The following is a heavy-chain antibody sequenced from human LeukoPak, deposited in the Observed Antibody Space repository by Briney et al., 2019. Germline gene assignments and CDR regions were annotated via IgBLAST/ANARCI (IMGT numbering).Heavy chain of an antibody. CDR1: GLTFGNYG. Sequence: GGSLRLSCVASGLTFGNYGMNWVRQAPGKGLEWVSSIGGGGYTTYYADSVRGRFTISRDNSKNSTYLQMSSLRAEDTAIYYCAEVESSYCRIWGQGTLVTVSS. V-gene: IGHV3-23*01. CDR2: IGGGGYTT. J-gene: IGHJ4*02. D-gene: IGHD3-10*01. CDR3: AEVESSYCRI.